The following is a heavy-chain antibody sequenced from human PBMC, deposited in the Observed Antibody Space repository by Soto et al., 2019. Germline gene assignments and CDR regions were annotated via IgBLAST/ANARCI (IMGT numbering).Heavy chain of an antibody. CDR3: AKVRAPDYYDSQGAFDI. CDR1: GFTFSSYA. CDR2: ISGSGGST. D-gene: IGHD3-22*01. J-gene: IGHJ3*02. Sequence: GGSLRLSCAASGFTFSSYAMSWVRQAPGKGLEWVSAISGSGGSTYYADSVKGRFTISRDNSKNTLYLQMNSLRAEDTAVYYCAKVRAPDYYDSQGAFDIWGQGTMVTVSS. V-gene: IGHV3-23*01.